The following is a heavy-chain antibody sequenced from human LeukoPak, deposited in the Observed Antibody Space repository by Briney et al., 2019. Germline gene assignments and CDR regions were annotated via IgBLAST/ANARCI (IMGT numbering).Heavy chain of an antibody. CDR3: ARDGVHYDFWSGYYTAAFDI. V-gene: IGHV3-48*03. J-gene: IGHJ3*02. CDR1: GFTFSGYE. D-gene: IGHD3-3*01. CDR2: ISSSGSTI. Sequence: GGSLRLSCAASGFTFSGYEMNWVRQAPGKGLEWVSYISSSGSTIYYADSVKGRFTISRDNAKNSLYLQMNSLRAEDTAVYYCARDGVHYDFWSGYYTAAFDIWGQGTMVTVSS.